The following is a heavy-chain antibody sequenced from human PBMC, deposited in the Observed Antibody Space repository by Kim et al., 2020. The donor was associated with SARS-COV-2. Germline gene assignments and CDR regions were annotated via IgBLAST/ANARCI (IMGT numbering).Heavy chain of an antibody. D-gene: IGHD2-15*01. CDR2: P. J-gene: IGHJ3*02. CDR3: AGDRWSGAFDI. Sequence: PDSTPSLRSRVTISVDTSKNQFSLRLSSVTAADTAVYYCAGDRWSGAFDIWGQGTMVTVSS. V-gene: IGHV4-31*02.